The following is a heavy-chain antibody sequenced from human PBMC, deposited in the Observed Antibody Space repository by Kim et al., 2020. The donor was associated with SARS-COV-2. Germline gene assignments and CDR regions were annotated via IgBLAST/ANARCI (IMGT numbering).Heavy chain of an antibody. J-gene: IGHJ4*02. Sequence: ASVKVSCKASGYTFTGYYMHWVRQAPGQGLEWMGWINPNSGGTNYAQKFQGRVTMTRDTSISTAYMELSRLRSDDTAVYYCARGGSGSYSRAYSPPSDYWGQGTLVTVSS. CDR3: ARGGSGSYSRAYSPPSDY. D-gene: IGHD1-26*01. CDR2: INPNSGGT. V-gene: IGHV1-2*02. CDR1: GYTFTGYY.